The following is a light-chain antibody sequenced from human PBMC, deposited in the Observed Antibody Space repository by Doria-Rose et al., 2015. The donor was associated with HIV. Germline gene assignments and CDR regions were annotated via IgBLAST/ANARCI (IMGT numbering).Light chain of an antibody. CDR2: NTY. Sequence: QAVVTQEPSSSVSLGGTVTLTCGLTSGPVTGAYYPSWHQQTPGQAPRTLIYNTYSLSSGVSDRFSGSILGNKAALTISGAQADDESDYYCVLYMGSGIWMFGGGTKLTAL. V-gene: IGLV8-61*01. J-gene: IGLJ3*02. CDR1: SGPVTGAYY. CDR3: VLYMGSGIWM.